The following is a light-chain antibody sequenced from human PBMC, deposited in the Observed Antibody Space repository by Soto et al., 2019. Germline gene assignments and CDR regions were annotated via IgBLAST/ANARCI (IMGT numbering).Light chain of an antibody. V-gene: IGKV1-39*01. J-gene: IGKJ1*01. CDR2: AAS. CDR1: QSISSY. CDR3: QQYSDWPRT. Sequence: IQLTQSPSSLSASVGDRVTITCRASQSISSYLNWYQQKPGKAPKLLIYAASSLQSGVPSRFSGSGSGTDFTLTISSLQSEDFAVYYCQQYSDWPRTFGQGTKVDI.